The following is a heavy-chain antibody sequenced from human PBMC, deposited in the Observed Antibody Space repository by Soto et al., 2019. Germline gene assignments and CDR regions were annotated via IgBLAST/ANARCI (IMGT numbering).Heavy chain of an antibody. CDR2: ISGSGGST. CDR1: GFTFSSYA. V-gene: IGHV3-23*01. J-gene: IGHJ5*02. Sequence: EVQLLESGGGLVQPGGSLRLSCAASGFTFSSYAMSWVRQAPGKGLEWVSAISGSGGSTYYADSVKGRFTISRDNPKNKLYLQMNSLSAEETAVYYCAKRYDILTGYSYPGDFDPWGQGTLVTVSS. CDR3: AKRYDILTGYSYPGDFDP. D-gene: IGHD3-9*01.